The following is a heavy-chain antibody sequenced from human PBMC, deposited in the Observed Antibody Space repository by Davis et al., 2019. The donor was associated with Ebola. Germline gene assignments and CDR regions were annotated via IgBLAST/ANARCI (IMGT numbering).Heavy chain of an antibody. D-gene: IGHD3-3*01. CDR1: GGSISSYY. CDR2: IYYSGST. J-gene: IGHJ5*02. Sequence: SETLSLTCTVSGGSISSYYWSWIRQPPGKGLEWIGYIYYSGSTNYNPSLKSRVTISVDTSKNQFSLKLSSVTAADTAVYYCARGRRYDFWSGLGNWFDPWGQGTLVTVSS. CDR3: ARGRRYDFWSGLGNWFDP. V-gene: IGHV4-59*12.